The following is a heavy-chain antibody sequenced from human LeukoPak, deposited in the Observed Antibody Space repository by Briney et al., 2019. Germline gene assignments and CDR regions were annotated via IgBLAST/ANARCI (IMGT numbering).Heavy chain of an antibody. CDR1: GGSISSYY. J-gene: IGHJ4*02. CDR3: ARVSVGATLFDY. Sequence: SETLSLTCTVSGGSISSYYWSWIRQPPGKGLEWIGYIYHSGSTYYNPSLKSRVTISVDRSKNQFSLKLSSVTAADTAVYYCARVSVGATLFDYWGQGTLVTVSS. CDR2: IYHSGST. V-gene: IGHV4-59*12. D-gene: IGHD1-26*01.